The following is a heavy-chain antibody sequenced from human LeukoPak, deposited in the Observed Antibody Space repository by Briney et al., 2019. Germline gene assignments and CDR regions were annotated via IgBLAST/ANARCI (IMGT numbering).Heavy chain of an antibody. CDR1: GGTFSSYA. Sequence: VASVKVSCKASGGTFSSYAISWVRQAPGQGLEWMGGIIPIFGTANYAQKFQGRVTITADESTSTASMELSSLRSEDTAVYYCARLDLRGDYFDYWGQGTLVTVSS. CDR2: IIPIFGTA. CDR3: ARLDLRGDYFDY. J-gene: IGHJ4*02. V-gene: IGHV1-69*13. D-gene: IGHD3-9*01.